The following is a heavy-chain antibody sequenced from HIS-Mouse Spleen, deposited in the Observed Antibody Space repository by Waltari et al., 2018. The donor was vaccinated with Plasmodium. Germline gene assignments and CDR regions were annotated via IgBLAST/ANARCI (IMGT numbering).Heavy chain of an antibody. CDR1: GFPFSRYW. J-gene: IGHJ2*01. D-gene: IGHD6-13*01. V-gene: IGHV3-7*01. CDR2: IKQDGSEK. Sequence: EVQLVESGGGLVQPGGSLRLSCAASGFPFSRYWMSWVRQAPGKGLEWVAKIKQDGSEKYYVDSVKGRFTISRDNAKNSLYLQMNSLRAEDTAVYYCASSWYWYFDLWGRGTLVTVSS. CDR3: ASSWYWYFDL.